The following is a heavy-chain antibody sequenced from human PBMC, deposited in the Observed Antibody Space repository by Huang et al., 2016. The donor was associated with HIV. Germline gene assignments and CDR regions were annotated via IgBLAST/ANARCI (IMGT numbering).Heavy chain of an antibody. V-gene: IGHV3-30*18. CDR3: AKGGSAAAVLDY. CDR1: GFTFSRYG. Sequence: QVQLVESGGGVVQPGRSLRLSSAASGFTFSRYGMHWVRQAPGKGLEWVEGISYDGRNKFFADSVKGRFTISRDNSKNTLFLQMNSLRVEDTAVYYCAKGGSAAAVLDYWGQGTLVTASS. J-gene: IGHJ4*02. D-gene: IGHD6-13*01. CDR2: ISYDGRNK.